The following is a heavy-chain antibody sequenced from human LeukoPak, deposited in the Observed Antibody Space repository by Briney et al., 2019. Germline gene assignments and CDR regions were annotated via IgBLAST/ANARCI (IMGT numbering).Heavy chain of an antibody. CDR2: ISSSSSYI. J-gene: IGHJ4*02. Sequence: GGSLRLSCAASGFTFSSYSMNWVRQAPGKGLEWVSSISSSSSYIYYADSVKGRFTISRDNAKNSLYLQMNSLRAEDTAVYYCARGLRPARYCSVGSCYLYYFDYWGQGNLVTVSS. CDR1: GFTFSSYS. CDR3: ARGLRPARYCSVGSCYLYYFDY. V-gene: IGHV3-21*01. D-gene: IGHD2-15*01.